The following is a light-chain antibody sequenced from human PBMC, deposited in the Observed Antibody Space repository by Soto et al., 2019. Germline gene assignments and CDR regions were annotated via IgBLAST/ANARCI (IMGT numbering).Light chain of an antibody. J-gene: IGLJ2*01. CDR1: SSDVGSHNF. Sequence: QSALTQPASVSGSPGQSITISCTGTSSDVGSHNFVSWYQQHPGKVPELMIYEVSKRPSGVSNRFSGSKSGNTASLTISGLQAEDEADYYCYSYVGSISFGGETNLTVL. CDR2: EVS. V-gene: IGLV2-23*02. CDR3: YSYVGSIS.